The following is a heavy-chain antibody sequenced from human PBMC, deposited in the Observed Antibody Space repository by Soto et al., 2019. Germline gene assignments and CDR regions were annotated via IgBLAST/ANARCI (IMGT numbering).Heavy chain of an antibody. CDR2: INAGNGNT. Sequence: QVQLVQSGAEKKKPGASVKVSCKASGYTFTSYAIDWVRQAPGQRLEWMGWINAGNGNTKYSQKFQGRVTITRDTXXXXXXXXXXXXXXXXXXXXXXXXXXPXWFDPWGQGTLVTVSS. V-gene: IGHV1-3*05. CDR1: GYTFTSYA. J-gene: IGHJ5*02. CDR3: XXXXPXWFDP.